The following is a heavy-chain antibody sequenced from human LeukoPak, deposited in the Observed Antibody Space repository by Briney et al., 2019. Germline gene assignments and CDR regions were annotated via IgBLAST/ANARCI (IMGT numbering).Heavy chain of an antibody. CDR3: RRGGGGDGSGWSTTDY. CDR1: GFTFSTFA. CDR2: IFPSGGEI. D-gene: IGHD6-19*01. V-gene: IGHV3-23*01. Sequence: GGTLRLSCAASGFTFSTFAMIWVRQPPGKGLEWVSSIFPSGGEIHYADSVRGRFTISRDNAKNSLYLQMNSLRVEVTAMYYCRRGGGGDGSGWSTTDYWGQGILVTISS. J-gene: IGHJ4*02.